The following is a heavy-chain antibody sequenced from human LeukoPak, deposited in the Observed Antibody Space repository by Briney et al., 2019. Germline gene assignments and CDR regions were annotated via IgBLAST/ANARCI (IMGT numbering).Heavy chain of an antibody. CDR1: GFTFSSYW. CDR3: ARDWKNYCFDY. V-gene: IGHV3-7*01. D-gene: IGHD1-1*01. Sequence: GGSLRLSCAASGFTFSSYWMSWVRQAPGKGLEGVANIKQDGSEKYYVDSVKGRFTISRDNAKNSLYLQMNSLRAEDTAVYYCARDWKNYCFDYWGQGTLVTVSS. J-gene: IGHJ4*02. CDR2: IKQDGSEK.